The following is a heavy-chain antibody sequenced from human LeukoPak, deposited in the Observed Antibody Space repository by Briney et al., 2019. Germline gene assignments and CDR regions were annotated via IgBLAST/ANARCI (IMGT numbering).Heavy chain of an antibody. D-gene: IGHD5-12*01. CDR3: ARRAYSGYGADYYYGMDV. J-gene: IGHJ6*02. CDR1: GGSISSGDYY. V-gene: IGHV4-30-4*08. CDR2: ISYSGST. Sequence: SETLSLTCTVSGGSISSGDYYWNWLRQPPGKGLEWIGYISYSGSTYFNPSLRSRVTISVDTSKNQFSLKLSSVTAADTAVYYCARRAYSGYGADYYYGMDVWGQGTTVTVSS.